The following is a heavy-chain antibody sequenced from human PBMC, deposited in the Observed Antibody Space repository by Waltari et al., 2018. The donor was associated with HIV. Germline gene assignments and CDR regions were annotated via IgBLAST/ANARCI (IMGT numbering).Heavy chain of an antibody. Sequence: QVQLQESGPGLVKPSETLSLTCTVSGGSISSSYWTWIRQPPGKGLEWIGYTYYSGSTNYNPSLKSRVTISVDTSKNQFSLKLSSVTAADTAVYYCARDYYDSSGGGHYFDYWGQGTLVTVSS. CDR1: GGSISSSY. CDR2: TYYSGST. V-gene: IGHV4-59*01. D-gene: IGHD3-22*01. CDR3: ARDYYDSSGGGHYFDY. J-gene: IGHJ4*02.